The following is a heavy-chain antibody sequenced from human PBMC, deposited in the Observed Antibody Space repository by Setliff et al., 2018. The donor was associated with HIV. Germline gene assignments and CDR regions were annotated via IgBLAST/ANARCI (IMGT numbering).Heavy chain of an antibody. J-gene: IGHJ4*02. CDR2: IHYSGST. CDR3: ARRGDGYILDY. Sequence: SETLSLTCTISGGSIIRSDYYWGWIRQPPGKGLQWIGSIHYSGSTYYQPSLRSRVSISVDTAKNQFSLNLKSVTAADTAVYYCARRGDGYILDYWGRGTLVTVSS. D-gene: IGHD5-12*01. V-gene: IGHV4-39*01. CDR1: GGSIIRSDYY.